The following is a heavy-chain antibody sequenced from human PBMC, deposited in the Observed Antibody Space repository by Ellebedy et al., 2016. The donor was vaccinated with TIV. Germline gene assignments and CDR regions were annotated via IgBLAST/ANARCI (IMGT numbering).Heavy chain of an antibody. CDR1: GGSISSYY. Sequence: ESLKISXTVSGGSISSYYWSWIRQFPGKGLEWIGYISYSGATNYNPSLRGRVTISLDTSKNQFSLKVTSVTAADTAEYYCARLPYYGSNSRGAVDIWGQGTMVTVSS. D-gene: IGHD4-23*01. J-gene: IGHJ3*02. CDR3: ARLPYYGSNSRGAVDI. V-gene: IGHV4-59*01. CDR2: ISYSGAT.